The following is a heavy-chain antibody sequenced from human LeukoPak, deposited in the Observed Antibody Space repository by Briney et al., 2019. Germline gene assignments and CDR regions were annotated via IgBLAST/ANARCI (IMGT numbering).Heavy chain of an antibody. CDR2: FDPEDGET. CDR3: AILGSRGDWFDP. J-gene: IGHJ5*02. Sequence: GASVKVSCKVSGYTLTELPMHWVRQAPGKGLEWMGGFDPEDGETIYAQKFQGRVTMTEDTSTDTAYMELSSLRSEDTAVYYCAILGSRGDWFDPWGQGTLVTVSS. CDR1: GYTLTELP. D-gene: IGHD3-10*01. V-gene: IGHV1-24*01.